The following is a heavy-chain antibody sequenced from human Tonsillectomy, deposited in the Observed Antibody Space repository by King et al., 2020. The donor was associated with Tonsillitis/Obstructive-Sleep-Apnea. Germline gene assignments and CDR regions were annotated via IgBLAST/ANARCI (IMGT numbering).Heavy chain of an antibody. J-gene: IGHJ4*02. CDR1: RFTFSSYA. Sequence: VQLVESGGGLVQPGGSLRLSCAASRFTFSSYAMSWVRQAPGKGLEWVSAIGGSGGSTYYADSVEGRFTISRDNSKNTLFLQMNSLRAEDTAVYYCANDPYDGVDYWGQGTLVTVSS. CDR3: ANDPYDGVDY. V-gene: IGHV3-23*04. D-gene: IGHD1-1*01. CDR2: IGGSGGST.